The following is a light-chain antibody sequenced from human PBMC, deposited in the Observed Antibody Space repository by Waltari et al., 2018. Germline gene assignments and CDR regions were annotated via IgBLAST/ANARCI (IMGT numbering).Light chain of an antibody. CDR3: QQYGSSLRT. CDR2: GAS. V-gene: IGKV3-20*01. CDR1: QSVSSCY. J-gene: IGKJ4*01. Sequence: EIVLTQSPGTLSLSPGERATLSCRASQSVSSCYLAWYQQKPGQAPRLLIYGASSRATGIPDRFSGSGSGTDFTLTISRLEPEDFAVYYCQQYGSSLRTFGGGTKVEIK.